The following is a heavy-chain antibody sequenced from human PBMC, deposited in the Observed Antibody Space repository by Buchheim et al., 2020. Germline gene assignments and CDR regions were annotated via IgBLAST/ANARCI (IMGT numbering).Heavy chain of an antibody. CDR2: ISGSGGST. J-gene: IGHJ4*02. Sequence: EVQLLESGGGLVQPGGSLRLSCAASGFTFSSYAMSWVRQAPGKGLVWVSAISGSGGSTYYADSVKGRFTISRDNSKNTLYLQMNSLRAEDTAVYYCAKCSRRFLEWSPTNFDYWGQGTL. D-gene: IGHD3-3*01. V-gene: IGHV3-23*01. CDR3: AKCSRRFLEWSPTNFDY. CDR1: GFTFSSYA.